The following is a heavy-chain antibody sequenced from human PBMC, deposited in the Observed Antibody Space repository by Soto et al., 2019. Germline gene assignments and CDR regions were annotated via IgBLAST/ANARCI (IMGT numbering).Heavy chain of an antibody. CDR3: TRDEGVSNVNWFNP. CDR1: TFNSYS. CDR2: ISSGSAYI. Sequence: EVQLVESGGGLVKPGGSLRLSCTFTFNSYSLNWVRQAPGKGLEWVSSISSGSAYIKYADSVKGRFTISRDNANNLLYLQRRSLRFEDTGVYYCTRDEGVSNVNWFNPWVQGTLVTVSS. D-gene: IGHD2-8*01. J-gene: IGHJ5*02. V-gene: IGHV3-21*06.